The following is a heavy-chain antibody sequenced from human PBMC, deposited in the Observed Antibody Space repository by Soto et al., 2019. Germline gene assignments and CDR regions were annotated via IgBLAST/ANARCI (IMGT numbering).Heavy chain of an antibody. J-gene: IGHJ5*02. CDR1: GGSISSGDYY. Sequence: SETLSLTCTVSGGSISSGDYYWSWIRQPPGKGLEWIGYIYYSGSTYYNPSLKSRVTISVDTSKNQFSLKLSSVTAADTAVYYCARGAGLRFLEWLSAWFDPWGQGTLVTVPS. D-gene: IGHD3-3*01. CDR2: IYYSGST. CDR3: ARGAGLRFLEWLSAWFDP. V-gene: IGHV4-30-4*01.